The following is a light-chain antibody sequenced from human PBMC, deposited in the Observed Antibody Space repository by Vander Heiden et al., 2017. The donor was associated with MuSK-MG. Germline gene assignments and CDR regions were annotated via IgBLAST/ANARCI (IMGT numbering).Light chain of an antibody. CDR2: KDS. CDR1: SLPNLY. CDR3: QSSDSTGSSW. J-gene: IGLJ3*02. V-gene: IGLV3-25*03. Sequence: DELTQPPSVSVSPGQTARITCSGDSLPNLYAYWYQQKPGQAPVVVIYKDSERPSGIPERFSGSSSGTTVTLTINGVQAEDEADYYCQSSDSTGSSWFGGGTKLTVL.